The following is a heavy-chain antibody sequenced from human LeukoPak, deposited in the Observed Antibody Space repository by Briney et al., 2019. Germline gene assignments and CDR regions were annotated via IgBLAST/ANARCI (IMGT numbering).Heavy chain of an antibody. CDR2: IWYDGSNK. CDR1: GFTFSSYG. J-gene: IGHJ4*02. Sequence: SGRSLRLSCAASGFTFSSYGMHWVRQAPGKGLEWVAVIWYDGSNKYYADSVKGRFTISRDNSKNTLYLQMYSLRAEDTAVYYCARDRGGLDYWGQGTLVTVSS. D-gene: IGHD4-23*01. V-gene: IGHV3-33*01. CDR3: ARDRGGLDY.